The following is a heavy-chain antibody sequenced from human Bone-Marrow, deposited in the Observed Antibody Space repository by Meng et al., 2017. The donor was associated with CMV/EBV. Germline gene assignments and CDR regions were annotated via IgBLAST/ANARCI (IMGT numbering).Heavy chain of an antibody. CDR1: GFTFSTYG. J-gene: IGHJ4*02. Sequence: GESLKISCAVSGFTFSTYGMYWVRQAPGKGLDWVAFIRYEGTTTYYADSVKGRFTISRDNSNNTLYLQMNRLQPEDTAVYYCAKDLGVGWVSVTPDYWGQGSLVTVSS. D-gene: IGHD3-16*01. V-gene: IGHV3-30*02. CDR3: AKDLGVGWVSVTPDY. CDR2: IRYEGTTT.